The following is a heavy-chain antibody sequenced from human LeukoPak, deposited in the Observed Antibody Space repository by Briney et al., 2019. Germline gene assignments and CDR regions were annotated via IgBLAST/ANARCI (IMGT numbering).Heavy chain of an antibody. J-gene: IGHJ4*02. D-gene: IGHD4-11*01. CDR3: ATDRDYSNTERGFDY. Sequence: ASVKVSCKTSGYTFTDYYIHWVRQAPGQGLEWMAWINPNSGETNSAQKFQGRVTMTGDTAIRTAYMALSRLTSDDTAVYYCATDRDYSNTERGFDYWGQGTLVTVSS. V-gene: IGHV1-2*02. CDR2: INPNSGET. CDR1: GYTFTDYY.